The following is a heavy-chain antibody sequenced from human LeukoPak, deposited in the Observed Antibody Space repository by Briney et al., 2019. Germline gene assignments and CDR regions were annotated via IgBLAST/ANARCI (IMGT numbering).Heavy chain of an antibody. D-gene: IGHD3-3*01. Sequence: SQTLSLTCTVSGYSISSGYYWGWIRQPPGKGLEWIGSIYHSGSTYYNPSLKSRVTISVDSSKNQFSLKLSSVTAADTAVYYCARSVTYYDFWSGYTYWFDPWGQGTLVTVSS. J-gene: IGHJ5*02. CDR3: ARSVTYYDFWSGYTYWFDP. V-gene: IGHV4-38-2*02. CDR2: IYHSGST. CDR1: GYSISSGYY.